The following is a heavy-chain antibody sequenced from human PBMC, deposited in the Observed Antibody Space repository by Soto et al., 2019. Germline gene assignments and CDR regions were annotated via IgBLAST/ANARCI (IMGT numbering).Heavy chain of an antibody. D-gene: IGHD2-21*01. Sequence: QVQLVQSGAEVKKPGSSVKVSCKASGGNFNNYAISWLRQAPAQGLQWMGGIIPIIDTTHYAQKLQGRVTISADRGRTTVSMELTGLTSDDSATYFCATEPRDRDAFSLWGQGTVVTVSS. V-gene: IGHV1-69*06. CDR1: GGNFNNYA. CDR2: IIPIIDTT. J-gene: IGHJ3*01. CDR3: ATEPRDRDAFSL.